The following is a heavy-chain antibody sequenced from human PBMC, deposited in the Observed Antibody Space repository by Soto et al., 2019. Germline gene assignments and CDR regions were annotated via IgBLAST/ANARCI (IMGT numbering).Heavy chain of an antibody. V-gene: IGHV1-46*01. CDR2: INPSGART. Sequence: QVQLVQSGAEVKKPGASVKVSCKASGYIFTSYYIHWVRQAPGQGLEWMGLINPSGARTSYAQKFQGRVTLVRDTSSSTVDFELSSLRSDDTAVYYCARGHKTTWYAVDFWGQGTLVTVSS. J-gene: IGHJ4*02. CDR1: GYIFTSYY. D-gene: IGHD6-13*01. CDR3: ARGHKTTWYAVDF.